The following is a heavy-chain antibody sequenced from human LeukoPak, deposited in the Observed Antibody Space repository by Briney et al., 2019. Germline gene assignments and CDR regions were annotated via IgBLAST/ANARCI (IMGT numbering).Heavy chain of an antibody. J-gene: IGHJ4*02. CDR1: GYNFTSYD. V-gene: IGHV1-8*01. CDR3: VSPTD. D-gene: IGHD4-17*01. CDR2: MNPISGNT. Sequence: ASVTVSCTTSGYNFTSYDINWVRQAPGQGLEWMGWMNPISGNTGYAQKFQGRVTMTRNNSITTAYMEVSSLRSDDTAVYYCVSPTDWGQGTLVTVSS.